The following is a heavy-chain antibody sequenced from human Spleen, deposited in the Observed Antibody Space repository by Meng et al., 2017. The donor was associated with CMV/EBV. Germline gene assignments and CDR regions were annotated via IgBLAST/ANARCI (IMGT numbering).Heavy chain of an antibody. J-gene: IGHJ4*02. D-gene: IGHD5-18*01. CDR2: INQDGSEK. CDR1: GFTFTNYW. Sequence: GESLKISCAASGFTFTNYWMTWVRQGPGKGLEWVAHINQDGSEKNYVDSVKGRFTVSRDNSKNTLYLQMNSLRAEDTAVYYCVAHYVDTYSHWGQGTQVTVSS. CDR3: VAHYVDTYSH. V-gene: IGHV3-7*03.